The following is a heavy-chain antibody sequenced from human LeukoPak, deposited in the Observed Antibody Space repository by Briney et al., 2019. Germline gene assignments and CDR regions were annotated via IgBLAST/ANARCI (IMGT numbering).Heavy chain of an antibody. V-gene: IGHV1-18*01. CDR1: GYTFTSYG. CDR3: ARDDVGYCSGGSCPAWFDP. J-gene: IGHJ5*02. D-gene: IGHD2-15*01. Sequence: ASVKVSCKASGYTFTSYGISWVRQAPGQGLEWMGWISASNGNTNYAQKLQGRVTMTTDTSTSTAYMELRSLRSDDTAVYYCARDDVGYCSGGSCPAWFDPWGQGTLVTVSS. CDR2: ISASNGNT.